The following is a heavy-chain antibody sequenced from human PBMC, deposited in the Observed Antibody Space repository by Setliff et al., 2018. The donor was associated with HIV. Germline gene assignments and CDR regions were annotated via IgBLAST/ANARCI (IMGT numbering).Heavy chain of an antibody. CDR1: GFTFSSYW. Sequence: GGSLRLSCSASGFTFSSYWIHWVRQVPGKGLVWVSRSNGDGTSISYADSVKGRFTIARDNAKNTLYLQMKSLRVEDTAMYYCATDGDDSRVRLGYWGQGALVTVSS. CDR2: SNGDGTSI. V-gene: IGHV3-74*01. J-gene: IGHJ4*02. CDR3: ATDGDDSRVRLGY. D-gene: IGHD3-22*01.